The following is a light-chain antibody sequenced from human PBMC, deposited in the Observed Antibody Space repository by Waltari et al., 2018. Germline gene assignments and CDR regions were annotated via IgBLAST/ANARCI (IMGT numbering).Light chain of an antibody. CDR3: QQYNDYSTWT. V-gene: IGKV1-5*03. Sequence: DIQMTQSPSTLSASVGDRVTITCRASQSIINWLAWYQQKPGKAPKVLIYGASSLESGVPSRFSGSGSGTEFTLTISSLQPDDFATYYCQQYNDYSTWTFGQGTKVEIK. CDR1: QSIINW. CDR2: GAS. J-gene: IGKJ1*01.